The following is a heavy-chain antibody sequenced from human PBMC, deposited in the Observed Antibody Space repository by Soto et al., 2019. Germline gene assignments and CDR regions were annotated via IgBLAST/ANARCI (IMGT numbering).Heavy chain of an antibody. V-gene: IGHV4-59*04. Sequence: TSETLSLTCTVSGGSISSYYWSWIRQPPGKGLEWIGCIYYSGSTYYNPSLKSRVTISVDTSKNQFSLKLSSVTAADTAVYYCARRYGSGSYYSGWFDPWGQGTLVTVS. CDR2: IYYSGST. CDR3: ARRYGSGSYYSGWFDP. J-gene: IGHJ5*02. D-gene: IGHD3-10*01. CDR1: GGSISSYY.